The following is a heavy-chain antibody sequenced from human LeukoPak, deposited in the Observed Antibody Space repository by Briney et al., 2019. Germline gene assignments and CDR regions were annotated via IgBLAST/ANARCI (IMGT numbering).Heavy chain of an antibody. Sequence: GGSLRLSCAASGFTLTGHTMTWLRQAPGRGLERVSIIGGRDDRTYYADSVKGRFTISRDNSKNTLYLQMNSLRGEDTAVYYCAKDPNPFYDFWSGYKWGQGTLVTVSS. CDR2: IGGRDDRT. CDR3: AKDPNPFYDFWSGYK. CDR1: GFTLTGHT. J-gene: IGHJ4*02. V-gene: IGHV3-23*01. D-gene: IGHD3-3*01.